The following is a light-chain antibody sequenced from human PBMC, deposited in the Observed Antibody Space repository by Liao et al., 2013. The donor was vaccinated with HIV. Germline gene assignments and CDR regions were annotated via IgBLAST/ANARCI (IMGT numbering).Light chain of an antibody. CDR2: QDN. V-gene: IGLV3-1*01. CDR1: YLGDKY. Sequence: SSELAQSPSVSVSPGQTASITCSGDYLGDKYASWYQHKPGQAPVLVIYQDNKRPSGIPERFSGSISGNTATLTISGTQAIDEADYYCQTWDSTSYVFGTGTKVIVL. J-gene: IGLJ1*01. CDR3: QTWDSTSYV.